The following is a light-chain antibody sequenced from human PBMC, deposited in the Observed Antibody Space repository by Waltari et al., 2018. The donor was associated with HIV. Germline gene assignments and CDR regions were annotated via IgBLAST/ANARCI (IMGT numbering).Light chain of an antibody. Sequence: DAQLTQSPSSLSAFEGDRVTITCRASQGIANYLVWYQQKPGKVPKALIYRASDLVSGVPSRFSGSGAGTNFTLTISSLEPEDFAVYYCQQRSNWRGFTFGPGTKVDIK. J-gene: IGKJ3*01. CDR3: QQRSNWRGFT. CDR1: QGIANY. V-gene: IGKV1-27*01. CDR2: RAS.